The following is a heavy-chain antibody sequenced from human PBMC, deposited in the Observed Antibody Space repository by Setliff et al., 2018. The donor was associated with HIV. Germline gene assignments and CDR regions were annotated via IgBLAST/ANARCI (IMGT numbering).Heavy chain of an antibody. D-gene: IGHD3-22*01. V-gene: IGHV4-31*03. J-gene: IGHJ2*01. CDR2: IYYSGST. Sequence: SETLSLTCTVFGGSISSGGYYWTWIRQHPGKGLEWIGYIYYSGSTYYNPSLKSRVSISIDTSKNKFSLKMTSVTAADTAVYYCARTGEYYYDHWYFDVWGRGTLVTVSS. CDR1: GGSISSGGYY. CDR3: ARTGEYYYDHWYFDV.